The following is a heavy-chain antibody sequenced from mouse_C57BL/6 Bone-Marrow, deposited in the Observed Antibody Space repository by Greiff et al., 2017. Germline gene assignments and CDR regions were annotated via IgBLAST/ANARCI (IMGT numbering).Heavy chain of an antibody. D-gene: IGHD1-1*01. CDR2: IRLKSDNYAT. J-gene: IGHJ3*01. CDR1: GFTFSNYW. Sequence: EVQLQQSGGGLVQPGGSMKLSCVASGFTFSNYWMTWVRQSPEKGLEWVAQIRLKSDNYATHYAGSVQWRFTISRDDYKSNVYLQMNNLRAEDTGSYYCTGNHYYGISYVAYWGQGTLVTVSA. CDR3: TGNHYYGISYVAY. V-gene: IGHV6-3*01.